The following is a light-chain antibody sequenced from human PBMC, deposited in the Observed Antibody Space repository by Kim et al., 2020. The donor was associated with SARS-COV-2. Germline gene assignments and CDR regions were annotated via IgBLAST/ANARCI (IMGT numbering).Light chain of an antibody. CDR2: DVT. J-gene: IGLJ3*02. Sequence: QSALTQPASVSGSPGQSITISCTGISNDVGSYVSVSWYQKHPGKVPKLILYDVTKRPSGVSDRFSGSQSGNTASLTISGLQSEDEDDYYCSSSTSSASFVVFGGGTQLTVL. CDR3: SSSTSSASFVV. CDR1: SNDVGSYVS. V-gene: IGLV2-14*03.